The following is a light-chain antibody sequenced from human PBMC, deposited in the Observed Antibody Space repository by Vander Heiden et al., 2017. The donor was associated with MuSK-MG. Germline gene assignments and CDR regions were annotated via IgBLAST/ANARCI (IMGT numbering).Light chain of an antibody. Sequence: DIQMTQSPSTLSASVGDSVTITCRARQSISSWLAWYQPKPGKAPKLLIYKASSLESGVPSRFSGSGSGTEFTLTISSLQPDDFATYYSQQYNSYPWTFGQGTKVEIK. V-gene: IGKV1-5*03. CDR2: KAS. J-gene: IGKJ1*01. CDR1: QSISSW. CDR3: QQYNSYPWT.